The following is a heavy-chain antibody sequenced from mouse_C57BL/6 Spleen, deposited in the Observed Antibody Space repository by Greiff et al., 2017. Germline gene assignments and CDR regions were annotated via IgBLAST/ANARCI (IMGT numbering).Heavy chain of an antibody. Sequence: EVKLVESGGGLVQPKGSLKLSCAASGFSFNTYAMNWVRQAPGKGVEWVARIRSKSNNYATYYADSVKDRFTISRDDAESMLYLQMNNLKTEDTAIYYGVRQGLGGLDDWGQGTTRTVSS. V-gene: IGHV10-1*01. CDR3: VRQGLGGLDD. J-gene: IGHJ2*01. D-gene: IGHD4-1*01. CDR1: GFSFNTYA. CDR2: IRSKSNNYAT.